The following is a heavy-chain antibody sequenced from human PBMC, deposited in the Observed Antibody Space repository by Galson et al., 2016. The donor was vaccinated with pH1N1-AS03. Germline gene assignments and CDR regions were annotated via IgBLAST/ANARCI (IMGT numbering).Heavy chain of an antibody. J-gene: IGHJ4*02. D-gene: IGHD2-2*01. CDR3: AILRVVVVPAAFGGSVYFDS. CDR1: GFTVSSNY. V-gene: IGHV3-53*01. CDR2: IYSGGIT. Sequence: SLRLSCAASGFTVSSNYMSWVRQAPGKGLEWVSVIYSGGITYYADSVKGRFTISRDSSKNTLYLQMNSLRAEDTDVYYCAILRVVVVPAAFGGSVYFDSWGQGTLVTVSS.